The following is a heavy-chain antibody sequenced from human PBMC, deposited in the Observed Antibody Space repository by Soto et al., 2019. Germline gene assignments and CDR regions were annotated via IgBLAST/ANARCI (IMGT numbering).Heavy chain of an antibody. CDR1: GFDFPGFW. Sequence: VQVVESGGGLVKPGGSLRLSCEVSGFDFPGFWMNWVRQAPGKGLEWVANINHGGSETNFVDSVKGRFTISRDNARSSLYLQMNSLRVEDTAVYYCARGGRDLDFWGQGTVVIVSS. CDR2: INHGGSET. CDR3: ARGGRDLDF. J-gene: IGHJ4*02. D-gene: IGHD2-21*02. V-gene: IGHV3-7*04.